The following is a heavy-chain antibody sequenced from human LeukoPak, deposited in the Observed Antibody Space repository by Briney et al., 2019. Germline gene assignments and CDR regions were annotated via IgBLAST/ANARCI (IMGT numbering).Heavy chain of an antibody. J-gene: IGHJ5*02. D-gene: IGHD3-10*01. CDR2: INHSGST. CDR1: GESFSGYY. V-gene: IGHV4-34*01. Sequence: SETLSLTCTVYGESFSGYYWSWIHQPPGKGLEWIGEINHSGSTNYNPSLKSRVTISVDTSKNQFSLKLSSVTAADTAVYYCARGMVRGVRINWFDPWGQGTLVTVSS. CDR3: ARGMVRGVRINWFDP.